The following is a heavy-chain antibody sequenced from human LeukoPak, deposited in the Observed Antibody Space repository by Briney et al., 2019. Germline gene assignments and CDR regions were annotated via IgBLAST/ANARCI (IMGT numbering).Heavy chain of an antibody. Sequence: GASLQISSTAAGDSFSTYWIGWGRQMPGQGLEWMGIIYPGDSETIYSPSFQDQVTISADKSTSTAYLRWSSLKASDTAIYYCARGKLTFDPWGQGTLVTVSS. CDR1: GDSFSTYW. CDR3: ARGKLTFDP. V-gene: IGHV5-51*01. J-gene: IGHJ5*02. D-gene: IGHD4/OR15-4a*01. CDR2: IYPGDSET.